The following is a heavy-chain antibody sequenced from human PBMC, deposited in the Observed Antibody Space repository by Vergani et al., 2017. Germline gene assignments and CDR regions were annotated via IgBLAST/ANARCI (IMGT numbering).Heavy chain of an antibody. CDR2: VDPEDGET. CDR3: ATPQTVTTGGMEV. D-gene: IGHD4-17*01. V-gene: IGHV1-69-2*01. CDR1: GYTFTDHY. Sequence: EVQLVQSGAEVKKPGATMNISCKVSGYTFTDHYMHWVKQAPGKELEWMGLVDPEDGETIYAEKFKGRVTIAADTSTDTAHLELSSLRSEDTAVYYCATPQTVTTGGMEVWGQGTTVIVSS. J-gene: IGHJ6*02.